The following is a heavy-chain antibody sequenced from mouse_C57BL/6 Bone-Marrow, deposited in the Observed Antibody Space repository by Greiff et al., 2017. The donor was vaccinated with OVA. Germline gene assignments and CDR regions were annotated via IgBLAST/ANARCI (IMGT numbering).Heavy chain of an antibody. CDR1: EYEFPSHD. V-gene: IGHV5-2*03. CDR2: INSDGGST. Sequence: EVKVEESGGGLVQPGESLKLSCESNEYEFPSHDMSWVRKTPEKRLELVAAINSDGGSTYYPDTMERRFIISRDNTKKTLYLQMSSLRSEDTALYYCARLPPTEYFDVWGTGTTVTVSS. CDR3: ARLPPTEYFDV. J-gene: IGHJ1*03.